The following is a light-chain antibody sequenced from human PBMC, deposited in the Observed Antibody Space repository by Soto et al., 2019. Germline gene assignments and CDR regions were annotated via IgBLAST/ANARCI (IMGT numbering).Light chain of an antibody. V-gene: IGKV1-17*03. CDR1: QGISNS. CDR3: LQHSNFPRT. Sequence: DIQMTQSPSAMSASVGDRVTITCGASQGISNSLAWFQQKPVKVPKRLIYDASTLHSGVPSRFSGSGSGTQFTLTITSLQPEDFATYYSLQHSNFPRTFGQGTRVEIK. CDR2: DAS. J-gene: IGKJ1*01.